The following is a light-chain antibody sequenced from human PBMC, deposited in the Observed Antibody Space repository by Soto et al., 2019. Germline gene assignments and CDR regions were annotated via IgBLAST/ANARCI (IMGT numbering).Light chain of an antibody. Sequence: DIQMTQSPSPLSASVGDRVIIICRASQSISDWLAWYQQKPGKAPKLLIYKASRLETGVPSRFSGSGSGTEFTLTISSLQPDDFATYYCQQYNSYSPITFGPGTRLDVK. CDR1: QSISDW. J-gene: IGKJ3*01. V-gene: IGKV1-5*03. CDR3: QQYNSYSPIT. CDR2: KAS.